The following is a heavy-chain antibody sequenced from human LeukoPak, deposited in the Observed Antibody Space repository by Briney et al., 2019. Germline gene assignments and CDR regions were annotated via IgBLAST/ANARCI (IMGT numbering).Heavy chain of an antibody. V-gene: IGHV3-53*01. CDR2: IYSGDIT. CDR1: GFTVSSNY. Sequence: GGSLRLSCAASGFTVSSNYTNWVRQAPGKGPEWVSLIYSGDITYYADSVKGRFTISRDNSKNTLYLQMHSLRAEDTAVYYCRGDSSYWGQGTLVTVSS. CDR3: RGDSSY. J-gene: IGHJ4*02. D-gene: IGHD2-21*01.